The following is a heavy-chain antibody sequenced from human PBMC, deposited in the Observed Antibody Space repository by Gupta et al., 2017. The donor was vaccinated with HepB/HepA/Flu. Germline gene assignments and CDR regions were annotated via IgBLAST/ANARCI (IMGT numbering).Heavy chain of an antibody. CDR2: ISSDGSRK. J-gene: IGHJ6*02. D-gene: IGHD1-26*01. CDR3: VKLPVGATPLSESAMDV. CDR1: GLSFRSFG. V-gene: IGHV3-30*18. Sequence: VQLVESGGGVVQPGKSLRLSCAASGLSFRSFGIHWIRQAPGKGLEWVSIISSDGSRKYYADSVKGRFTISRDNTRNTVFLQMNRLRPEDTAVYHCVKLPVGATPLSESAMDVWGQGTTVTVSS.